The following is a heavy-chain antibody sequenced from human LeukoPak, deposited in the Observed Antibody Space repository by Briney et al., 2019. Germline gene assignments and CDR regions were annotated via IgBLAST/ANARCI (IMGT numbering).Heavy chain of an antibody. D-gene: IGHD3-3*01. V-gene: IGHV1-2*02. Sequence: ASVKVSCKASTYTFTGYYINWVRQAPGQGLEWMGWINPNSGGTNYAQKFQGRVTMTRDTSISTAYMELSRLRSDDTAVYYCARRYYDFWSGQVDYWGQGTLVTVSS. CDR1: TYTFTGYY. J-gene: IGHJ4*02. CDR2: INPNSGGT. CDR3: ARRYYDFWSGQVDY.